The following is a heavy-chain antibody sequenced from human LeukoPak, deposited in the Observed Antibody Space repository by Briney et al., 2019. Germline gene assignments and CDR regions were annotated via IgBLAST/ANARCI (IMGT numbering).Heavy chain of an antibody. V-gene: IGHV3-21*01. Sequence: GGSLRLSCAASGFTFSSYSMNWVRQAPGKGLEWVSSISSSSSYIYYADSVKGRFTISRDNAKNSLYLQMNSLRAEDTAVYYCARDPFSSGSQTFDYWGQGTLVTVSS. CDR3: ARDPFSSGSQTFDY. D-gene: IGHD3-10*01. CDR2: ISSSSSYI. CDR1: GFTFSSYS. J-gene: IGHJ4*02.